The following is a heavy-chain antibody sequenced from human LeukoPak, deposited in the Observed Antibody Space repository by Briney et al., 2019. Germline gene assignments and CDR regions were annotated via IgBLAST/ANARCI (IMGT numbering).Heavy chain of an antibody. CDR3: VRDLGGRSGH. CDR1: GFTFSSNW. V-gene: IGHV3-74*01. J-gene: IGHJ4*02. D-gene: IGHD1-26*01. Sequence: GGSLRLSCAASGFTFSSNWMHWVRQAPGKGLVWVSRINEDGSTTNYADSVKGRSTIFRGNAKNTLYLQMNSLRAEDTAVYYCVRDLGGRSGHWGQGTLVTVSS. CDR2: INEDGSTT.